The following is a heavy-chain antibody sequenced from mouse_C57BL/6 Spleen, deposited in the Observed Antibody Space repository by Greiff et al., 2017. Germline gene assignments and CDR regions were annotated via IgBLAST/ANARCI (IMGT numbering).Heavy chain of an antibody. CDR1: GFTFSSYN. V-gene: IGHV5-9*01. J-gene: IGHJ1*03. D-gene: IGHD4-1*01. Sequence: EVQVVESGGGLVKPGGSLKLSCAASGFTFSSYNMSWVRQTPGKRLEWVATISGGGGNTYYPNSVKGRFTISRDNAKNTLYLQMSSLRSADTALYYCARHVWDPSWYFGVWGTGTTVTVSS. CDR3: ARHVWDPSWYFGV. CDR2: ISGGGGNT.